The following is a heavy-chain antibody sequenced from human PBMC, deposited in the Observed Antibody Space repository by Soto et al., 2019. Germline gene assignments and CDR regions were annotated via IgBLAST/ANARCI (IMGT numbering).Heavy chain of an antibody. Sequence: GGSLRLSCAASGFTFSSYGMYWVRQAPGKGLEWVAVIWYDGSNKYYADSVKGRFTISRDNSKNTLYLQMNSLRAEDTAVYYCARDSEEGVPAAIPWFDPWGQGTLVTVSS. D-gene: IGHD2-2*02. CDR3: ARDSEEGVPAAIPWFDP. J-gene: IGHJ5*02. V-gene: IGHV3-33*01. CDR1: GFTFSSYG. CDR2: IWYDGSNK.